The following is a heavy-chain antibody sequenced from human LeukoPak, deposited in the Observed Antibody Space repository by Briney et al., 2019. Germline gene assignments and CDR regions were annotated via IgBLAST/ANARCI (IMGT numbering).Heavy chain of an antibody. CDR2: IYDSGST. J-gene: IGHJ4*02. CDR1: GGSISRYY. D-gene: IGHD3-22*01. CDR3: ARGSFDFYDSSGYGY. Sequence: PSETLSLTCTVSGGSISRYYWSWIRQPPGKGLEWIGYIYDSGSTNHNPSLKSRVTISVDPSRNQFSLNLSSVTAADTAMYYCARGSFDFYDSSGYGYWGQGTLVTVSS. V-gene: IGHV4-59*01.